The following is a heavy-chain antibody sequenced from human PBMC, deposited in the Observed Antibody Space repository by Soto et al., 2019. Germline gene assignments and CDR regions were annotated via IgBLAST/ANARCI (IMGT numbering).Heavy chain of an antibody. J-gene: IGHJ5*02. CDR2: ISRSGAT. Sequence: QVQLQQWGAGLLKPSETLSLSCAVYGGYFNDNYYTWFRQPPGKGLEWIGEISRSGATKYIPSLKSRATISFDTSKNQVSLKVTSVTAAYTAVYYCATSLWFGTQVELWGQGALVTVSS. V-gene: IGHV4-34*01. CDR3: ATSLWFGTQVEL. CDR1: GGYFNDNY. D-gene: IGHD3-10*01.